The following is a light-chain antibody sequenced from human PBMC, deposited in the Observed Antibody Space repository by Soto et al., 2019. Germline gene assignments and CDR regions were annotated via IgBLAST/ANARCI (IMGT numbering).Light chain of an antibody. CDR3: QQYGSSPWT. J-gene: IGKJ1*01. Sequence: EIVLTQSPGTLSLSPGERATLSCRASQSVSSSYLAWYQQKPGQTPRLLIYCASNGATGIPERFSASGSGTDFTLTISRLEPEDFAVYYCQQYGSSPWTFGQGTKVEIK. CDR1: QSVSSSY. CDR2: CAS. V-gene: IGKV3-20*01.